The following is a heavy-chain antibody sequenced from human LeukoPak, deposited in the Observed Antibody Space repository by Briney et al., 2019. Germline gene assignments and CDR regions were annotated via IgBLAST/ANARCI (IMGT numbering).Heavy chain of an antibody. V-gene: IGHV4-4*07. D-gene: IGHD3-9*01. J-gene: IGHJ3*02. CDR1: GGSISSYY. CDR3: ARALVPYYDILTGYYKHPIDAFDI. Sequence: SETLSLTCTVSGGSISSYYWTWIRQPAGKGLEWIGRMYASGSTNYNPSLKSRVTMSVDTSKNQSSLKLRSVTAADTAVYYCARALVPYYDILTGYYKHPIDAFDIWGQGTMVTVSS. CDR2: MYASGST.